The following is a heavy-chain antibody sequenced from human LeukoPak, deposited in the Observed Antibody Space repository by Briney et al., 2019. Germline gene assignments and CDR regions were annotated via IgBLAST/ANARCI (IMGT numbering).Heavy chain of an antibody. CDR2: MSPNSGDT. CDR3: VRTPPNWGFDY. J-gene: IGHJ4*02. CDR1: GYTFTTHD. V-gene: IGHV1-8*01. D-gene: IGHD7-27*01. Sequence: ASVKVSCRASGYTFTTHDINWVRQATGQGLEWMGWMSPNSGDTGYAQKFQGRVTMTSDSSISTAFMELSSLRSEDTAIYYCVRTPPNWGFDYWGQGTLVTVSS.